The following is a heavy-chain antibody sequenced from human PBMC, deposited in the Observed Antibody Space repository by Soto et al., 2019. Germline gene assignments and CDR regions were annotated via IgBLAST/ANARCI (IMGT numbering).Heavy chain of an antibody. CDR3: ARDQARRRSGELLGGMDV. Sequence: SVKVSCKASGGTFSSNAISWVRQAPGQGLEWMGGIIPIFGTANYAQKFQGRVTITADESTSTAYMELISLRSEDTAVYYCARDQARRRSGELLGGMDVWRQGTTVTVSS. CDR1: GGTFSSNA. CDR2: IIPIFGTA. J-gene: IGHJ6*02. D-gene: IGHD3-10*01. V-gene: IGHV1-69*13.